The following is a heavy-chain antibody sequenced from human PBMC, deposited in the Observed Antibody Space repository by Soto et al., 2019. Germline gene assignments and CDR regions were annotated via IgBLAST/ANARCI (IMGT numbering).Heavy chain of an antibody. CDR3: ARRWGEGRVDY. CDR1: GGSISSSNW. J-gene: IGHJ4*02. V-gene: IGHV4-4*02. D-gene: IGHD3-10*01. Sequence: QVQLQESGPGLVKPSGTLSLTCAVSGGSISSSNWWSWVRQPPGKGLKWIGGIYHSVNTNYNPSLKSRVTMAVDKSRNQFSLKLSSVTAADTAVYYCARRWGEGRVDYWGQGTLVTVSS. CDR2: IYHSVNT.